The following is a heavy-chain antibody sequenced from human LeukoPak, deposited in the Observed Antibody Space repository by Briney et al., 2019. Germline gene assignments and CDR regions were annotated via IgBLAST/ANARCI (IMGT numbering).Heavy chain of an antibody. J-gene: IGHJ4*02. V-gene: IGHV3-7*03. CDR3: AKGGLQEDYFDY. D-gene: IGHD5-18*01. CDR1: GFAFSSYW. Sequence: GGSLRLSCAVSGFAFSSYWMSWVRQAPGKGLEWVANIKQDGSEKYYADSVKGRFTISRDNSKNTLYLQMNSLRAEDTAVYYCAKGGLQEDYFDYWGQGTLVTVSS. CDR2: IKQDGSEK.